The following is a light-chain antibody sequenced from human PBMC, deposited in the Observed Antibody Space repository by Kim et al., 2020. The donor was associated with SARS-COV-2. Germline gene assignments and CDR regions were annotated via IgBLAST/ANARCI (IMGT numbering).Light chain of an antibody. CDR2: GGS. Sequence: VSPGDSAPLSCRASQSDHSHLARYQPEPWPAPRLPHYGGSTRGNCIPTRFNGSGSGKEFTLTISSLESEDFAVYYCQEDNNWPLYTFGKGTELE. CDR3: QEDNNWPLYT. CDR1: QSDHSH. V-gene: IGKV3-15*01. J-gene: IGKJ2*01.